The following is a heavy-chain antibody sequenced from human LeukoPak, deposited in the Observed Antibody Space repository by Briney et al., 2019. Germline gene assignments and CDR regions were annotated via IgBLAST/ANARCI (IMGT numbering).Heavy chain of an antibody. Sequence: SETLSLTCAVNGGSLNGYYWSWIRQPPGKGLEWIGEINHIGNTNYDPSPRSRVTISVDTSKNQFSLSLTSATAADTAVYFCARLGSVGYYNYQYMDIWGNGTTVTVSS. J-gene: IGHJ6*03. CDR2: INHIGNT. D-gene: IGHD3-10*01. CDR3: ARLGSVGYYNYQYMDI. CDR1: GGSLNGYY. V-gene: IGHV4-34*01.